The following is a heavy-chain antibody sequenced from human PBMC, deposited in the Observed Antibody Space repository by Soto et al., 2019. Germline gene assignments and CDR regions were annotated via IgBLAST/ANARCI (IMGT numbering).Heavy chain of an antibody. D-gene: IGHD2-15*01. Sequence: EVQLVESGGGLVQPGGSLRLSCAASGFTFSSYDMHWARQATGKGLEWVSAIGTAGDTYYPGSVKGRFTISRENAKNSLYLQMNSLRAGDTAVYYCARDAGGCSGGSCAYWYFDLWGRGTLVTVSS. CDR1: GFTFSSYD. V-gene: IGHV3-13*01. J-gene: IGHJ2*01. CDR3: ARDAGGCSGGSCAYWYFDL. CDR2: IGTAGDT.